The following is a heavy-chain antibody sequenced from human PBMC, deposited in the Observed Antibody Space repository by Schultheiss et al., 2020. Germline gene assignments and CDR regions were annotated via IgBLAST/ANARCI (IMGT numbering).Heavy chain of an antibody. CDR2: ISGSGGST. CDR1: GFTFSSYS. Sequence: GGSLRLSCAASGFTFSSYSMNWVRQAPGKGLEWVSGISGSGGSTYYADSVKGRFTISRDNSKNTLYLQMNSLRAEDTAVYYCAKATRGGSSWYFYYYGMDVWGQGTTVTVSS. J-gene: IGHJ6*02. D-gene: IGHD6-13*01. CDR3: AKATRGGSSWYFYYYGMDV. V-gene: IGHV3-23*01.